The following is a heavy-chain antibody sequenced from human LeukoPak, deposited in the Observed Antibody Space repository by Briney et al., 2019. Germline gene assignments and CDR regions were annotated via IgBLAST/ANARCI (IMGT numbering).Heavy chain of an antibody. CDR2: ISGSGGST. CDR1: GFTFSSYA. CDR3: AKDREYSSGWYH. D-gene: IGHD6-19*01. J-gene: IGHJ5*02. V-gene: IGHV3-23*01. Sequence: GGSLRLSCAASGFTFSSYARSWVRQAPGKGLEWVSAISGSGGSTYYADSVKGRFTISRDNSKNSLYLQMNSLSAEDTAVYYCAKDREYSSGWYHWGQGTLVTVSS.